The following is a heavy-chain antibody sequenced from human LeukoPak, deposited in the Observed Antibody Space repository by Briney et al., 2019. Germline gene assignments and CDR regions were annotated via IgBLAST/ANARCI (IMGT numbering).Heavy chain of an antibody. D-gene: IGHD2-2*01. CDR3: ARDGTSTDDY. Sequence: ASVKVSCKASGYTFTSYGISWVRQAPGQGLEWMGWISAYNGNTNYAQKLQGRFTMTTDSSTSTAYMELRNLTFDDTAVYYCARDGTSTDDYWGQGTLVTVSS. CDR2: ISAYNGNT. J-gene: IGHJ4*02. CDR1: GYTFTSYG. V-gene: IGHV1-18*01.